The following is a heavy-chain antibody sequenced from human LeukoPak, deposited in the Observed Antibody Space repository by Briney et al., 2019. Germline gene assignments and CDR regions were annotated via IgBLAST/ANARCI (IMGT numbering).Heavy chain of an antibody. CDR1: GYTFTSYG. CDR3: ASTYYDILTGYAW. Sequence: SVKVSCKASGYTFTSYGISWVRQAPGQGLEWMGGIIPIFGTANYAQKFQGRVTITADESTSTAYMELSSLRSEDTAVYYCASTYYDILTGYAWWGQGTLVTVSS. V-gene: IGHV1-69*13. CDR2: IIPIFGTA. D-gene: IGHD3-9*01. J-gene: IGHJ4*02.